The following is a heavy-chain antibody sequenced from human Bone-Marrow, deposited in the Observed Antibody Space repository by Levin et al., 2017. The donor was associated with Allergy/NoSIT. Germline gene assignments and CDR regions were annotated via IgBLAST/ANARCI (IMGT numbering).Heavy chain of an antibody. J-gene: IGHJ4*02. CDR1: GGTFSTYT. V-gene: IGHV1-69*02. Sequence: KISCKASGGTFSTYTFSWVRQAPGQGLEWMGRVIPILGMTNYAQKFQGRVTITADKSTATAYMELSSLRSEDTAVYYCARGGSSPNNDDYWGQGTLVTVSS. CDR2: VIPILGMT. D-gene: IGHD6-13*01. CDR3: ARGGSSPNNDDY.